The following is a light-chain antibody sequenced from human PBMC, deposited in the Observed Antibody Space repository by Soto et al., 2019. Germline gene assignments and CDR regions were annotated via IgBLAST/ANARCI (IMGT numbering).Light chain of an antibody. J-gene: IGLJ2*01. CDR3: QAWDGSTVV. Sequence: SYELTQPPSVSVSPGQTASITCSGDKLGDKYTCWYQQKPGQSPVLVIYQYRKRPSGIPERFSGSNPGNTATLAVSGTQSRDEADYYCQAWDGSTVVFGGGTKVTVL. CDR2: QYR. CDR1: KLGDKY. V-gene: IGLV3-1*01.